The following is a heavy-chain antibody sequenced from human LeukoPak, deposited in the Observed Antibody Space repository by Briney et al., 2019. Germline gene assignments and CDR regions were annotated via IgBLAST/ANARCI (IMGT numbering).Heavy chain of an antibody. CDR3: AKGGRGNGEVY. CDR2: IKQDGSEK. J-gene: IGHJ4*02. D-gene: IGHD2-8*01. Sequence: GGSLRLSCAVSGFTFSSYWMNWVRQAPGKGLEWGANIKQDGSEKNYVDSVKGRFTISRDNAKSSLFLQMNDLRAEDTAVYYCAKGGRGNGEVYWGQGTLVTVSS. CDR1: GFTFSSYW. V-gene: IGHV3-7*01.